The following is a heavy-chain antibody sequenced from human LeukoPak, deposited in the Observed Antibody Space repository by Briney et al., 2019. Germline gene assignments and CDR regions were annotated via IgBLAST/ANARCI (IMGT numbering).Heavy chain of an antibody. V-gene: IGHV3-30*02. CDR1: GFTFSNYG. CDR3: AKFRVVPAATNWFDP. CDR2: IQYDGSNK. D-gene: IGHD2-2*01. Sequence: GGSLRLSCAASGFTFSNYGMHWVRQAPGKGLEWVAFIQYDGSNKYYADSVKGRFTISRDNSKNTLYLQMNSLTGEDTAVYYCAKFRVVPAATNWFDPWGQGTLVTVSS. J-gene: IGHJ5*02.